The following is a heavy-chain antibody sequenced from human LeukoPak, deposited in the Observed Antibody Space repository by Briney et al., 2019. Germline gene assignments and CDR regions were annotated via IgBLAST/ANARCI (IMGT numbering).Heavy chain of an antibody. V-gene: IGHV3-64D*09. J-gene: IGHJ5*02. D-gene: IGHD4/OR15-4a*01. CDR1: GFTFSNYA. CDR3: VRSASSYGANWFDP. Sequence: GGSLRLSCSASGFTFSNYAMHWVRQAPGKGLEYVSAISSNGDSTYYADSVKGRFIISRDNSKNSLSLHMSSLRAEDTAVYYCVRSASSYGANWFDPWGQGTLVTVSS. CDR2: ISSNGDST.